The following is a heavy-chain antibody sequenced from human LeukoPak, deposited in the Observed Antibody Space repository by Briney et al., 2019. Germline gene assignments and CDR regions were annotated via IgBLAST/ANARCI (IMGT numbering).Heavy chain of an antibody. CDR2: IYHSGST. V-gene: IGHV4-30-2*01. D-gene: IGHD3-10*01. CDR3: ARGVDYGSGSYNYFDY. Sequence: SETLSLTCAVSGGSISSGGYSWSWIRQPPGKGLEWIGYIYHSGSTYYNPSLKSRVTISVDRSKTQFSLKLSSVTAADTAVYYCARGVDYGSGSYNYFDYWGQGTLVTVSS. J-gene: IGHJ4*02. CDR1: GGSISSGGYS.